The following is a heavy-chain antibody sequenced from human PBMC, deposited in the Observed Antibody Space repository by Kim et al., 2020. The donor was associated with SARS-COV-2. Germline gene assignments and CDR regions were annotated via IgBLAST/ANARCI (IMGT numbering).Heavy chain of an antibody. CDR2: INGDGGMT. Sequence: GGSLRLSCSASGVPFRGNWMQWVRQRPGQGLVWVSLINGDGGMTTYADSVKGRFTVSRDNAKNTLHLQMSSLRPEDTAVYYCATGGYWEALYWGRGTLVTVFS. D-gene: IGHD2-8*02. J-gene: IGHJ4*02. CDR1: GVPFRGNW. CDR3: ATGGYWEALY. V-gene: IGHV3-74*03.